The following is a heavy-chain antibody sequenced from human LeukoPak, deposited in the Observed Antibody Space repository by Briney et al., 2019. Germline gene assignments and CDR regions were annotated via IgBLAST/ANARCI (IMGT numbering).Heavy chain of an antibody. CDR3: ATAYGPGIDFYY. CDR2: INPNSGGT. D-gene: IGHD3-10*01. V-gene: IGHV1-2*02. CDR1: GYSFTGYY. J-gene: IGHJ4*02. Sequence: ASVKVSCKASGYSFTGYYMHWVRQAPGQGLEWMGWINPNSGGTNYAQKFQGRVTMTRDTSISTAYMELSRLRSDDTAVFYCATAYGPGIDFYYWGQGTLVTVSS.